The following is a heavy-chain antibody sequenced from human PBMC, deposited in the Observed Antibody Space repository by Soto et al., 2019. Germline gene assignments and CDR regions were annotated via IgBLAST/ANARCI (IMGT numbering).Heavy chain of an antibody. Sequence: EVQLLDSGGGLVQPGGSLRLSCAASGFSFSSHGMSWVRQAPGKGLEWVSTISATGAGTNSADSVQGRFTISRDNSKNTLYLQMNSLRAEDTAVYYCAKGGWLDDYWGQGTMVTVSS. D-gene: IGHD5-12*01. J-gene: IGHJ4*02. V-gene: IGHV3-23*01. CDR3: AKGGWLDDY. CDR1: GFSFSSHG. CDR2: ISATGAGT.